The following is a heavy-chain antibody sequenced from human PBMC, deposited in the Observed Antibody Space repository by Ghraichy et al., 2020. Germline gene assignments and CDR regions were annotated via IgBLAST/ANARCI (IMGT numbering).Heavy chain of an antibody. V-gene: IGHV3-30*18. Sequence: LSLTCAASGFTFSTYGMHWVRQAPGKGLEWVAVISYNGSAQYFADSVRGRSTISRDNSKNTLYLQMNSLRPEDTAVYYCAKEGFSRVSDWHFDLWGRGTLVTVSS. D-gene: IGHD1-26*01. CDR2: ISYNGSAQ. J-gene: IGHJ2*01. CDR1: GFTFSTYG. CDR3: AKEGFSRVSDWHFDL.